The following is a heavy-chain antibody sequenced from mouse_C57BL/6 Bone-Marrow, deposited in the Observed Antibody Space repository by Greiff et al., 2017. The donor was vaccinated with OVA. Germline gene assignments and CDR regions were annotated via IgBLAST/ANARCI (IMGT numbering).Heavy chain of an antibody. CDR3: ETITTVVATEGYAMDY. CDR1: GYTFTSYW. D-gene: IGHD1-1*01. CDR2: IDPSDSYT. V-gene: IGHV1-50*01. J-gene: IGHJ4*01. Sequence: QVQLQQPGAELVKPGASVKLSCKASGYTFTSYWMQWVKQRPGQGLEWIGEIDPSDSYTNYNQKFKGKATLTVDTSSSTAYMQLSSLTSEDSAVYYCETITTVVATEGYAMDYWGQGTSVTVSS.